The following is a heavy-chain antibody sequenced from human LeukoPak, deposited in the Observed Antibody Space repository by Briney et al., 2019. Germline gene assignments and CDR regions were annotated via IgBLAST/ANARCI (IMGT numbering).Heavy chain of an antibody. V-gene: IGHV1-2*02. J-gene: IGHJ4*02. CDR1: GYTFTGDY. CDR3: ARDRTFYSGSGSYYFDY. Sequence: ASVKVSCKASGYTFTGDYMHWVRQAPGKGLEGMEWINLNNGGTNYAQKFQGRVTMTRDTSISTAYMELSRPKSDDTAVYYCARDRTFYSGSGSYYFDYWGQGSLVTVSS. CDR2: INLNNGGT. D-gene: IGHD3-10*01.